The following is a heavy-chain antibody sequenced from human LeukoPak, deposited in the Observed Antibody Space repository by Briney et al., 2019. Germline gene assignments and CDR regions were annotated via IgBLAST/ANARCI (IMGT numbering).Heavy chain of an antibody. CDR3: ALLAVASDFDY. Sequence: GGSLRLSCAVSRFPFSGYEMNWVRQAPGKGLEWVSNIASSGTTKYYADSVKGRFSISRDNAKSSLYQQMNSLRVEDTAVYYCALLAVASDFDYWGQGALVTVSS. J-gene: IGHJ4*02. V-gene: IGHV3-48*03. D-gene: IGHD6-19*01. CDR2: IASSGTTK. CDR1: RFPFSGYE.